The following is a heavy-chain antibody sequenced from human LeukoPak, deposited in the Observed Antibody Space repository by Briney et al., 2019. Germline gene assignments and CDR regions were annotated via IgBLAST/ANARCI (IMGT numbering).Heavy chain of an antibody. J-gene: IGHJ6*02. CDR3: ARDKWVRAGDSWLNYGMDV. CDR2: MYYSGST. D-gene: IGHD6-13*01. Sequence: RSQTLSLTCTVSGGSITTDDYYWNWIRQTPGEGLEWVGYMYYSGSTYYSPSLKSRVTISRDTSKNQISLELRYVTAADTAVYYCARDKWVRAGDSWLNYGMDVWGQGTTVTISS. CDR1: GGSITTDDYY. V-gene: IGHV4-30-4*01.